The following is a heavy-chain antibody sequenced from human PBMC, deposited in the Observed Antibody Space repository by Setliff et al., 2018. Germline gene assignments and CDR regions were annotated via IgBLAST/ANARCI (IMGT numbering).Heavy chain of an antibody. J-gene: IGHJ4*02. V-gene: IGHV4-30-2*01. CDR3: ARNGGSALLDY. CDR2: IYHSGST. D-gene: IGHD3-10*01. CDR1: GGSISSGGYC. Sequence: SETLSLTCAVSGGSISSGGYCWSWIRQPPGKGLEWIGYIYHSGSTYYNPSLKSRVTISVDTSKNQFSLKLSSVTAADTAVYYCARNGGSALLDYWGQGTLVTVSS.